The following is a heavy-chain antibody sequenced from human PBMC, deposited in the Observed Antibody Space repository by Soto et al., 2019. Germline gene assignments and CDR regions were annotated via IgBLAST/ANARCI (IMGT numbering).Heavy chain of an antibody. CDR1: DYTFTTYW. J-gene: IGHJ4*02. Sequence: GESLKISCQTSDYTFTTYWIVWMRQVPGQSLEYLGMIFPSDSDTKSPPSFQGQVTMSADKSSRTVFLQWRSLKDSDTAIYYCARPCSNGGGFDLWGQGT. D-gene: IGHD2-2*01. CDR3: ARPCSNGGGFDL. V-gene: IGHV5-51*01. CDR2: IFPSDSDT.